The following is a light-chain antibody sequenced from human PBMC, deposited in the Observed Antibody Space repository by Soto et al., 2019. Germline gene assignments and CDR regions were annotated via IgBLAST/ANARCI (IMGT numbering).Light chain of an antibody. CDR3: QQYNNWPWT. Sequence: EMVMTQSPATLSVSPGVRASLSGRASQSISVTLAWYQQKPGQAPRLLIYGASTRATSFPARFSGSGSGTDFTLTISSLQSEDFAVYYCQQYNNWPWTFGQGTKVDIK. CDR1: QSISVT. CDR2: GAS. J-gene: IGKJ1*01. V-gene: IGKV3-15*01.